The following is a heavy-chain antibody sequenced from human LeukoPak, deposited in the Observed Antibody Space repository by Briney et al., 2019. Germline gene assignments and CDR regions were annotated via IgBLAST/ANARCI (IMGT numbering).Heavy chain of an antibody. D-gene: IGHD3-16*01. CDR2: IYYSGST. V-gene: IGHV4-59*01. CDR1: GGSISSYY. CDR3: ARGVRGSKAPFDY. Sequence: PSETLSLTCTVSGGSISSYYWSWIRQPPGKGLEWIGYIYYSGSTNYNPSLKSRVTISVDTSKNQFSLKLSSVTAADTAVYYRARGVRGSKAPFDYWGQGTLVTVSS. J-gene: IGHJ4*02.